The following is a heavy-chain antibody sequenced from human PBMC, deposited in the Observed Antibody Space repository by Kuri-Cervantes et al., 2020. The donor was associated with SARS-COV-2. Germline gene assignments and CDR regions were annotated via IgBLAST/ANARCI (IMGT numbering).Heavy chain of an antibody. CDR3: ARGGRSGDYVSGDSFDY. V-gene: IGHV4-39*02. J-gene: IGHJ4*02. CDR1: GGSISSSDHY. CDR2: TYYTGRT. D-gene: IGHD4-17*01. Sequence: ESLKISCTVSGGSISSSDHYWGWIRQPPGKGLEWIGTTYYTGRTYYHPPLRSRVTISVDTSKKLSLNLSSVTAADTAVYYCARGGRSGDYVSGDSFDYWGQGTLVTVSS.